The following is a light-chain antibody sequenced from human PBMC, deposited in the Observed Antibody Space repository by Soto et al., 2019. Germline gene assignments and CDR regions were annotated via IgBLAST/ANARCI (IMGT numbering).Light chain of an antibody. V-gene: IGKV1-39*01. J-gene: IGKJ5*01. Sequence: IHMTQSPSSLSASVGYRVTITCRASQSISSYLNWYQQKPGKAPKLLIYAASSLQSGVPSRFSGSRGGTDFTLTISSLQPEDFATYYCQQSYSTPFVTFGQGTRLEIK. CDR1: QSISSY. CDR2: AAS. CDR3: QQSYSTPFVT.